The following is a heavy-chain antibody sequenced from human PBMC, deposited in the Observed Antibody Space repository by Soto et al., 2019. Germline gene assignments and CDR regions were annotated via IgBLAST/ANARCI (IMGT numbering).Heavy chain of an antibody. J-gene: IGHJ4*01. CDR3: AKETADRVASGRPLQPENFDS. CDR2: IIPILETT. V-gene: IGHV1-69*06. D-gene: IGHD3-10*01. Sequence: QVQLVQSGAEVKMPGSSVKVSCKTSGGIFITSGLSWVRQAPGQGLEWMGGIIPILETTNHAQKFQGRVTITADKCTSTVYLELSGLTFENTATYYCAKETADRVASGRPLQPENFDSWGHGTLVTDSS. CDR1: GGIFITSG.